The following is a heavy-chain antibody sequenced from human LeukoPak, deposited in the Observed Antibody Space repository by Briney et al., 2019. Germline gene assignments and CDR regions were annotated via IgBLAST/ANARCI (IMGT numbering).Heavy chain of an antibody. D-gene: IGHD6-19*01. CDR2: IYYSGST. CDR1: GGSISSYY. J-gene: IGHJ4*02. V-gene: IGHV4-59*01. CDR3: ASAYSSGWSRYYFDY. Sequence: SETLSLTCTVSGGSISSYYWSWIRQPPGKGLEWIGYIYYSGSTNYNPSLKSRVTISVDTSKNQFSLKLSSVTAADTAVYYYASAYSSGWSRYYFDYWGQGTLVTVSS.